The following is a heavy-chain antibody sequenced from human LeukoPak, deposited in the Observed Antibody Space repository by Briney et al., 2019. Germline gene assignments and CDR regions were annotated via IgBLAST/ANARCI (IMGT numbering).Heavy chain of an antibody. D-gene: IGHD6-13*01. CDR1: GYTLTELS. J-gene: IGHJ4*02. CDR3: ARGQLVVDY. V-gene: IGHV1-8*01. Sequence: ASVKVSCKVSGYTLTELSMHWVRQATGQGLEWMGWMNPNSGNTGYAQKFQGRVTMTRNTSISTAYMELSSLRSEDTAVYYCARGQLVVDYWGQGTLVTVSS. CDR2: MNPNSGNT.